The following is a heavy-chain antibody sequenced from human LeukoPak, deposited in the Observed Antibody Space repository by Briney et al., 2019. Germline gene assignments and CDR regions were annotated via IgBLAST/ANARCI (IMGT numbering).Heavy chain of an antibody. CDR3: ARECVNSSGWYRSAFDI. CDR2: IYYSGST. D-gene: IGHD6-19*01. Sequence: PSETLSLTCTVSGGSISSSSYYWGWIRQPPGKGLEWIGSIYYSGSTYYNPSLKSRVTISVDTSKNQFSLKLSSVTAADTAVYYCARECVNSSGWYRSAFDIWGQGTMVTVSS. V-gene: IGHV4-39*02. CDR1: GGSISSSSYY. J-gene: IGHJ3*02.